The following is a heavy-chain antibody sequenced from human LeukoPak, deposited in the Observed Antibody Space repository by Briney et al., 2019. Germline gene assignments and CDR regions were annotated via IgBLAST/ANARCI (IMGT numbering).Heavy chain of an antibody. J-gene: IGHJ6*03. Sequence: ASVKVSCKASGYTFTSYDINWVRQATGQGPEWMGWMNPNTGNTGYAQKFQGRVTMTRDTSISTAYMELSSLRSDDTAVYYCARSVEGYCSGGNCYYYSYYMDVWGKGTTVTVSS. V-gene: IGHV1-8*01. CDR1: GYTFTSYD. CDR2: MNPNTGNT. CDR3: ARSVEGYCSGGNCYYYSYYMDV. D-gene: IGHD2-15*01.